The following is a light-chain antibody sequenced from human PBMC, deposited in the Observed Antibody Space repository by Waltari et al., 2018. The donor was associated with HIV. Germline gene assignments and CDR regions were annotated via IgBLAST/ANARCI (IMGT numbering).Light chain of an antibody. V-gene: IGKV3-11*01. CDR1: QNIRNY. J-gene: IGKJ1*01. CDR2: DAS. CDR3: QQRSNWPGT. Sequence: EIELTQSPVTLSLSPGDRANLSCSASQNIRNYLGWYQQKSGQAPTLLIYDASTRAAGIPARFTGSGSGTDFTLTIGSLEPEDFAIYYCQQRSNWPGTFGPGTRVDVK.